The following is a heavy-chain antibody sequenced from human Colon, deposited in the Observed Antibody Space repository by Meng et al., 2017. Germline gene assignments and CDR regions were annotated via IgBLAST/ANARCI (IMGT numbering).Heavy chain of an antibody. CDR1: GGSISSYY. J-gene: IGHJ5*02. CDR3: ARDSSGGYNWFDP. D-gene: IGHD6-19*01. CDR2: IYYSGST. V-gene: IGHV4-59*01. Sequence: QVQLREPGPGLVKPSGTLSLTCTVSGGSISSYYWSWIRQPPGKGLEWIGYIYYSGSTNYNPSLKSRVTISVDTSKNQFSLKLSSVTAADTAVYYCARDSSGGYNWFDPWDQGTLVTVSS.